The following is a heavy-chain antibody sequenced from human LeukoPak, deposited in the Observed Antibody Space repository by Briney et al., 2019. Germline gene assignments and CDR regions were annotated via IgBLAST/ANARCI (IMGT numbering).Heavy chain of an antibody. CDR3: ARGGYSGYEYPLDYFDY. V-gene: IGHV3-66*01. D-gene: IGHD5-12*01. CDR2: IYSGGST. CDR1: RFTVSSNY. J-gene: IGHJ4*02. Sequence: GGSLRLSCAASRFTVSSNYMSWVRQAPGKGLEWVSVIYSGGSTYYADSVKGRFTISRDNSKNTLYLQMNSLRAEDTAVYYCARGGYSGYEYPLDYFDYWGQGTLVTVSS.